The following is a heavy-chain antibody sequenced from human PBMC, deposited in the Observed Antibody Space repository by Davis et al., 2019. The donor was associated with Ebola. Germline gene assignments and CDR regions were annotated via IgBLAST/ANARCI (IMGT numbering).Heavy chain of an antibody. J-gene: IGHJ4*02. D-gene: IGHD3-10*01. CDR3: ARAGMWFGALL. CDR2: IYYSGST. CDR1: GGSLIGSGLY. Sequence: MPGGSLRLSCSVSGGSLIGSGLYWGWIRQPPGKGLEWIGYIYYSGSTNYNPSLKSRVTISVDTSSDQFSLRVTSVTAADTAIYYCARAGMWFGALLWGQGTLVTVSS. V-gene: IGHV4-61*05.